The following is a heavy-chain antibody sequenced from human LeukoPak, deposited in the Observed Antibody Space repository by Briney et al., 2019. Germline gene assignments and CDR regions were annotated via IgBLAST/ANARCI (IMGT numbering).Heavy chain of an antibody. CDR2: IYHSGST. D-gene: IGHD1-26*01. CDR3: ARQYYNMGATPNWFDP. Sequence: PSETLSLTCAVSGYSISSGYYWGWIRQPPGKGLEWIGSIYHSGSTYYNPSLKSRVTISVDTSKNQFSLKLSSVTAADTAVYYCARQYYNMGATPNWFDPWGQGTLVTISS. J-gene: IGHJ5*02. CDR1: GYSISSGYY. V-gene: IGHV4-38-2*01.